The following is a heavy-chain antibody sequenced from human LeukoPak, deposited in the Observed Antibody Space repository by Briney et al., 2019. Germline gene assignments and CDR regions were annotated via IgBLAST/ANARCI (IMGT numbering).Heavy chain of an antibody. CDR3: ASGPPHDSRYYYGMDV. D-gene: IGHD2-21*02. Sequence: ASVKVSCKASGYTFTSYDINWVRQATGQGLEWMGWMNPNSGNTGYAQKFQGRVTMTRNTSISTAYMELSSLRSEDTAVYYCASGPPHDSRYYYGMDVWGQGTMVTVSS. CDR1: GYTFTSYD. CDR2: MNPNSGNT. V-gene: IGHV1-8*01. J-gene: IGHJ6*02.